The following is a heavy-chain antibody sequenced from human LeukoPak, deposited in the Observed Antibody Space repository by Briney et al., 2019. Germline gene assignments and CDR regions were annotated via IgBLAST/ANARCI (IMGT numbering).Heavy chain of an antibody. J-gene: IGHJ4*02. CDR2: ISPSSGNT. Sequence: ASVKVSCKASGYTFSSYGITWVRQAPGQGREWMGWISPSSGNTNYVQNLQGRVSMTTDTSTSTVYMELRSLRSDDTAVYYCARYGGTNRSFDYWGPGTLVSVSS. CDR3: ARYGGTNRSFDY. V-gene: IGHV1-18*01. CDR1: GYTFSSYG. D-gene: IGHD1-14*01.